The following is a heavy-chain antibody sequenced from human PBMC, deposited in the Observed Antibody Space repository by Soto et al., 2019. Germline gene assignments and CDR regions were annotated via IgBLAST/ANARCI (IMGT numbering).Heavy chain of an antibody. Sequence: AQLVQSGAEMKNPGASVKVSCKTSGYRFTGYDISWVQQATGQGLEWMGWLNPNNGDTDYAQKFQGRVSMTMNTSISTAYMEVSRLRSEDTAIYYCARDSRRLAVRHFDFWGQGTLVTVSS. V-gene: IGHV1-8*01. CDR1: GYRFTGYD. CDR2: LNPNNGDT. D-gene: IGHD4-4*01. CDR3: ARDSRRLAVRHFDF. J-gene: IGHJ4*02.